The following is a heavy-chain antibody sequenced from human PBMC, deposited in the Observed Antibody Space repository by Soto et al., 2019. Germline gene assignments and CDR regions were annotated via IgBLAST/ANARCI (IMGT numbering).Heavy chain of an antibody. CDR2: IIPIFGTA. D-gene: IGHD4-4*01. CDR3: ATPRDLTTDNNWFDP. CDR1: GGTFSSYA. V-gene: IGHV1-69*06. Sequence: EQLVQSGSEVKKPGSSVKVSCKASGGTFSSYAISWVRQAPGQGLEWLGGIIPIFGTANYAQKFQGRVTINADKSTSTAYVELRSLRSEDTSVYYCATPRDLTTDNNWFDPWGQGTLVTVSS. J-gene: IGHJ5*02.